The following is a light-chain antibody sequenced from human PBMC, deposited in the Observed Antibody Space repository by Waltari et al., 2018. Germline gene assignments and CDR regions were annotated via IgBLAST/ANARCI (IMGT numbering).Light chain of an antibody. V-gene: IGLV2-14*02. CDR2: DVT. CDR3: GSYRSSTTPIPV. J-gene: IGLJ2*01. Sequence: QSALTQPASVSGSPGQSITISCTGTSSDVGRYDLVSWYQQHPGKAPKLMIYDVTKRPSGVSIRFSASKSGNTASLTISGLQSEDEADYFCGSYRSSTTPIPVFGGGTKLTVL. CDR1: SSDVGRYDL.